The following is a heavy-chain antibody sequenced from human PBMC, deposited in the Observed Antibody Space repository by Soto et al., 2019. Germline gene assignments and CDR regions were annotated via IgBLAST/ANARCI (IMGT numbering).Heavy chain of an antibody. CDR1: GFTFSSYS. D-gene: IGHD1-26*01. CDR2: ISSSSSTI. J-gene: IGHJ5*02. V-gene: IGHV3-48*02. Sequence: EVQLVESGGGLVQPGGSLRLSCAASGFTFSSYSMNWVRQAPGKGLEWVSYISSSSSTIYYADSVKGRFTISRDNAKNSLYLQMNGLRDEDTAVYYCAREGGSLNWFDPGGQGTLVTVSS. CDR3: AREGGSLNWFDP.